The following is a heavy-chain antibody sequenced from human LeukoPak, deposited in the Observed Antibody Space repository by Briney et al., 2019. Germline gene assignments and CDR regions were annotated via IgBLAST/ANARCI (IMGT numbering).Heavy chain of an antibody. D-gene: IGHD3-22*01. CDR2: ISSSGSTI. J-gene: IGHJ6*02. V-gene: IGHV3-48*03. Sequence: GGSLRLSCAASGFTFSSYEMNWVRQAPGKGLEWVSYISSSGSTIYYADSVKGRFTISRDNAKNSLYLQMNNLRAEDTAVYYCAREVVVMTVRRYYYGMDVWGQGTTVTVSS. CDR1: GFTFSSYE. CDR3: AREVVVMTVRRYYYGMDV.